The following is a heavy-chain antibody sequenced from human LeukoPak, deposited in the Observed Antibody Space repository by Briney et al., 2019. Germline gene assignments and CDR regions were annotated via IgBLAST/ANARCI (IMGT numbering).Heavy chain of an antibody. V-gene: IGHV1-18*01. CDR2: ISAYNGNT. CDR1: GYTFTSYG. Sequence: ASGKVSCKASGYTFTSYGISWVRQAPGQGLEWMGWISAYNGNTNYAQKFQGRVTITADESTSTAYMELSSLRSEDTAVYYCARCRWGSESGVSYHDYYYYYMDVWGKGTTVTISS. D-gene: IGHD1-26*01. J-gene: IGHJ6*03. CDR3: ARCRWGSESGVSYHDYYYYYMDV.